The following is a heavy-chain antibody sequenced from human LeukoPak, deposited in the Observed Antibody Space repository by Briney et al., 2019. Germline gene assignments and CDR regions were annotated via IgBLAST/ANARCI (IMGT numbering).Heavy chain of an antibody. Sequence: SVKVSCKASGGTFSSYAISWVRQAPGQGLEWMGGIIPIFGTANYAQKFQGRVTITADESTSTAYMELSSLRSEDTAVYYRARDGLNTVTKLDYWGQGTLVTVSS. J-gene: IGHJ4*02. CDR1: GGTFSSYA. D-gene: IGHD4-17*01. V-gene: IGHV1-69*13. CDR2: IIPIFGTA. CDR3: ARDGLNTVTKLDY.